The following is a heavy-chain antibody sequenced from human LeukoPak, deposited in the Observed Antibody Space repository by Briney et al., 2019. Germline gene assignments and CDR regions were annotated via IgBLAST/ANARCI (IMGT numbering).Heavy chain of an antibody. V-gene: IGHV3-23*01. CDR2: ISGSGGST. J-gene: IGHJ4*02. Sequence: PGGSLRLSCAASGFTFSSYAMSWVRQAPGKGLEWVSAISGSGGSTYYADSVKGRFTISRDNSKNTLYLQMNSLRAEDTAVYYCAKVPLYDILTGLIFDYWGQGTLVTVSS. CDR1: GFTFSSYA. D-gene: IGHD3-9*01. CDR3: AKVPLYDILTGLIFDY.